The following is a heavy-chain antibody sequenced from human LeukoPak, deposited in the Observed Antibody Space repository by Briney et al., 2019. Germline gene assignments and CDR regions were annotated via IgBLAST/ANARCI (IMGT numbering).Heavy chain of an antibody. V-gene: IGHV1-69*01. D-gene: IGHD3-10*01. Sequence: GSSVKVSCKASGGTFSSYAISWVRQAPGQGLEWMGGIIPIFGTANYAQKFQGRVTITADESTSTAYMELSSLRSEDTAAYYCARADYGSGSYLYGDYWGQGTLVTVSS. CDR1: GGTFSSYA. J-gene: IGHJ4*02. CDR2: IIPIFGTA. CDR3: ARADYGSGSYLYGDY.